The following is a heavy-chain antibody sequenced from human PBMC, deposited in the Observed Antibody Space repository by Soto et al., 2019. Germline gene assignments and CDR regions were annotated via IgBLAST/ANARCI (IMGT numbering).Heavy chain of an antibody. Sequence: GGSLRLSCAASGFTFSNYPMSWVRQAPGKGLEWVSAITASGGDTYYRESVEGRFTISRDNSKNTLYLQMNSLRAEDTAIYYCAKKRSLLNAPFDYWGHLLFVTVSS. CDR2: ITASGGDT. J-gene: IGHJ4*01. D-gene: IGHD2-15*01. V-gene: IGHV3-23*01. CDR3: AKKRSLLNAPFDY. CDR1: GFTFSNYP.